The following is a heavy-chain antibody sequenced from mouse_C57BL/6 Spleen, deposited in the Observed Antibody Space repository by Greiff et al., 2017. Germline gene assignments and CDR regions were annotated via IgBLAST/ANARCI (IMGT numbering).Heavy chain of an antibody. J-gene: IGHJ2*01. CDR2: IDPSDSYT. Sequence: VQLQQPGAELVMPGASVKLSCKASGYTFTSYWMHWVKQSTGQGLEWIGEIDPSDSYTNYNQKFKGKSTLTVDKSSSTAYMQLSSLTSEDSAVYYCARDSYGDYWGQGTTLTVSS. CDR3: ARDSYGDY. D-gene: IGHD1-1*01. CDR1: GYTFTSYW. V-gene: IGHV1-69*01.